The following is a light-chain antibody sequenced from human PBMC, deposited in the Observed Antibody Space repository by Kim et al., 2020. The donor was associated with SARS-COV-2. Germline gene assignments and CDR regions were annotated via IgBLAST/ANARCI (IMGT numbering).Light chain of an antibody. CDR2: GAS. J-gene: IGKJ1*01. V-gene: IGKV3-20*01. Sequence: EIVLTQSPGTLSLSPGERATLSCRASQSVSSTFLVWYQQKLGQAPRLLIHGASVRATGIPDRFSGSGSGTDFTLTITRLEPEDFAVYHCQHYGTSSWTFGQGTKVDIK. CDR1: QSVSSTF. CDR3: QHYGTSSWT.